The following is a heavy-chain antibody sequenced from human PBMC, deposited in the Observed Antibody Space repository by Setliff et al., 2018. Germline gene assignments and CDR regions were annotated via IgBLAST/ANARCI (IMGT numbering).Heavy chain of an antibody. CDR1: GGSLSDYY. J-gene: IGHJ6*03. V-gene: IGHV4-34*01. Sequence: LSLTCGGYGGSLSDYYWSWIRQPPGKGLEWIGEINQSGSTTYNPSLKGRVTISMDTSKNQFSLKLTSVTAADTAVYYCARLGGSSGSGGFYYYYYYMDVWGKGATVTVSS. D-gene: IGHD3-22*01. CDR3: ARLGGSSGSGGFYYYYYYMDV. CDR2: INQSGST.